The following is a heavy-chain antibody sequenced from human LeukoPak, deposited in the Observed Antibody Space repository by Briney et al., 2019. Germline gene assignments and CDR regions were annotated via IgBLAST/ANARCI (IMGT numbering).Heavy chain of an antibody. V-gene: IGHV1-69*05. CDR3: ARDVHGDYGSGWFDP. D-gene: IGHD4-17*01. Sequence: SVKVSCKTSGGTFNNSAISWVRQAPGQGLEWLGGIMPLFGTAGYAQKFQGRVTTTKDESTRTVYLELTSLTSDDTAVYYCARDVHGDYGSGWFDPWGQRTLVSVSS. CDR2: IMPLFGTA. J-gene: IGHJ5*02. CDR1: GGTFNNSA.